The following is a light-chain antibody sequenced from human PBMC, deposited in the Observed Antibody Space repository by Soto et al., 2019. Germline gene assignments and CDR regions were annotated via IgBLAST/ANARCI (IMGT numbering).Light chain of an antibody. CDR2: AAS. CDR1: QGISCY. CDR3: QQLNIYSIT. Sequence: QLTKSPSSLSASVGDRVTITGRASQGISCYLAWYQQKPGKAPKRLIYAASTLLRGVPSRFSGSGSGTDFHPTLSSLQPADVATDYCQQLNIYSITFGHRTRLEIK. V-gene: IGKV1-9*01. J-gene: IGKJ5*01.